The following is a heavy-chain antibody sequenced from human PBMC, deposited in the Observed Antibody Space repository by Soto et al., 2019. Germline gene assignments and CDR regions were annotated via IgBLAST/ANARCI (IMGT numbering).Heavy chain of an antibody. V-gene: IGHV1-2*02. CDR3: ARPYQLLSPSAAFDL. Sequence: ASVKVSCKAYGYTFTDYYMHWVRQAPGQGLEWMGWINPNSGGTDYAQKFQGRVTMTRDTSISTAYMELSRLRSDDTAVYYCARPYQLLSPSAAFDLWGQGPMVTVSS. CDR1: GYTFTDYY. J-gene: IGHJ3*01. D-gene: IGHD2-2*01. CDR2: INPNSGGT.